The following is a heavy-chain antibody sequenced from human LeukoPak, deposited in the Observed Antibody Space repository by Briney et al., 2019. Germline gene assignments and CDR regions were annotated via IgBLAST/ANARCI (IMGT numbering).Heavy chain of an antibody. J-gene: IGHJ6*03. V-gene: IGHV3-23*01. D-gene: IGHD3-10*01. CDR1: GFTFSSYG. CDR2: ISGSGGST. Sequence: GGSLRLSCAASGFTFSSYGMSWVRQAPGKGLEWVSAISGSGGSTYYADSVKGRFTISRDNSKNTLYLQMNSLRAEDTAVYYCAKEAGGSGSYYRYYYYYYMDVWGKGTTVTVSS. CDR3: AKEAGGSGSYYRYYYYYYMDV.